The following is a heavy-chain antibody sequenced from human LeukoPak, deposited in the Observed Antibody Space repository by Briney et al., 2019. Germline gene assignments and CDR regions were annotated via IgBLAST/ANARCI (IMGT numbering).Heavy chain of an antibody. D-gene: IGHD6-13*01. CDR1: GFTFSTYW. Sequence: QPGGSLRLSCAASGFTFSTYWMSWVRQAPGKGLEWVANIKQDGSEKYYVDSVKGRFTIFRDNAKNSLYLQMNSLRAEDTAMYYCARDSAGNDYWGQGTLVTVS. CDR3: ARDSAGNDY. V-gene: IGHV3-7*01. CDR2: IKQDGSEK. J-gene: IGHJ4*02.